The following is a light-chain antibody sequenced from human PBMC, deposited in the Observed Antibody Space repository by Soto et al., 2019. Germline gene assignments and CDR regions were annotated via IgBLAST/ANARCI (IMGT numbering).Light chain of an antibody. J-gene: IGLJ1*01. CDR2: EVN. CDR1: SSDVGAYNF. V-gene: IGLV2-8*01. Sequence: QSALTQPASVSGSPGQSITISCTGTSSDVGAYNFVSWHQQHPGKAPKLMIYEVNKRPSGVPDRFSGSKSGNTASLTVSGLQAEDEADYYCSSYAGSSNVFGTGTKVTVL. CDR3: SSYAGSSNV.